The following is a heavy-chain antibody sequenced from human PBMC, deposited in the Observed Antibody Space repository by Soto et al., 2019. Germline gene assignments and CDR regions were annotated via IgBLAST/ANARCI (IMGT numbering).Heavy chain of an antibody. D-gene: IGHD5-18*01. V-gene: IGHV1-69*13. J-gene: IGHJ4*02. CDR2: IIPIFGTA. CDR3: ARGGIQLWPPRY. CDR1: GGTFSSYA. Sequence: SVKVSCKASGGTFSSYAISWVRQAPGQVLEWMGGIIPIFGTANYAQKFQGRVAITADESTSTAYIELSSLRSEDTAVYYCARGGIQLWPPRYWGQGTMVTVSS.